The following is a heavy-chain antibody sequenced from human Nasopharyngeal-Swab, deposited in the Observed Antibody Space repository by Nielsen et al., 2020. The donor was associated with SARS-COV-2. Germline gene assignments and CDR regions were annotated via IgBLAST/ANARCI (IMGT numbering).Heavy chain of an antibody. J-gene: IGHJ5*02. V-gene: IGHV3-48*03. CDR2: ISTSGATI. CDR3: ARASRGWS. D-gene: IGHD6-19*01. Sequence: GESLKISCAVSGFTFDNYEMNWVRQAPGKGLEWVSYISTSGATIHYADSVRGRFTISRDNAKKSLYLQMNSLRAEDTAVYYCARASRGWSWGQGTLVTVSS. CDR1: GFTFDNYE.